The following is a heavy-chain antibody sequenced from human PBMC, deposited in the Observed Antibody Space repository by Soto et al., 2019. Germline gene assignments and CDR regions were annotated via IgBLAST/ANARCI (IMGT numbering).Heavy chain of an antibody. D-gene: IGHD3-22*01. CDR2: IYYSGST. J-gene: IGHJ5*02. CDR1: GGSVSSGSYY. V-gene: IGHV4-61*01. CDR3: ARDNPYYYDSSGYNWFDP. Sequence: SETLSLTCTVSGGSVSSGSYYWSWIRQPPGKGLEWIGYIYYSGSTNYNPSLKSRVTISVDTSKNQFSLKLSSVTAADTAVYYCARDNPYYYDSSGYNWFDPWGQGTLVTVSS.